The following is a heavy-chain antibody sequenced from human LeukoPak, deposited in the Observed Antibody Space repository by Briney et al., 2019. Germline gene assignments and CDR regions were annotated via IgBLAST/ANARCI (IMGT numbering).Heavy chain of an antibody. J-gene: IGHJ4*02. V-gene: IGHV4-4*07. CDR1: GGSISSYY. CDR3: ARDAYGSGSYSYFDY. Sequence: SETLSLTCTVSGGSISSYYWSWIRQPAGKGLEWIGRIYTSGSTNYNPSLKSRVTMSVDTSKNQFSLKLSSVTAADTAVYYCARDAYGSGSYSYFDYWGQGTLVTVSS. D-gene: IGHD3-10*01. CDR2: IYTSGST.